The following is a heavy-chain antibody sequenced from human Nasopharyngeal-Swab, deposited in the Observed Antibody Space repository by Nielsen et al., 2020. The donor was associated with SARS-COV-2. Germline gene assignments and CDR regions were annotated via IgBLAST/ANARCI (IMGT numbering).Heavy chain of an antibody. Sequence: SETLSLTCAVYGGSFSGYYWSWIRQPPGKGLEWIGEINHSGSTNYNPALKSRVTISVDTSKNQFSLKLSSVTAADTAVYYCARGWVWFDPWGQGTLVTVSS. CDR2: INHSGST. CDR3: ARGWVWFDP. J-gene: IGHJ5*02. V-gene: IGHV4-34*01. CDR1: GGSFSGYY.